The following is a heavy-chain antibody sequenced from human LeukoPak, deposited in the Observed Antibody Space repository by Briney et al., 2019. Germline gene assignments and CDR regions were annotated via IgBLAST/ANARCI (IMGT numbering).Heavy chain of an antibody. J-gene: IGHJ6*04. CDR1: GGSFSGNN. CDR3: AELGITMIGGV. D-gene: IGHD3-10*02. Sequence: LSLTCAVYGGSFSGNNWNWIRQPPGKGLEWVSYISSSGSTIYYADSVKGRFTISRDNAKNSLYLQMNSLRAEDTAVYYCAELGITMIGGVWGKGTTVTISS. V-gene: IGHV3-48*03. CDR2: ISSSGSTI.